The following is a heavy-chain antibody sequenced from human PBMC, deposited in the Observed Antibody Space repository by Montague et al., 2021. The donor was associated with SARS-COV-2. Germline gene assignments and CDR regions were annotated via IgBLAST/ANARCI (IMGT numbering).Heavy chain of an antibody. J-gene: IGHJ6*03. V-gene: IGHV4-61*01. CDR2: IYCSGST. CDR3: ARVRGEQYQLVSSTYYYYYMDV. Sequence: SETLSLTCSVSGGSVSSGSCCWSWIRQPPGKGLEWIGYIYCSGSTNYNPSLKSRVTISVDTSKNQFSLKLSSVTAAVTAVYYCARVRGEQYQLVSSTYYYYYMDVWGKETTVTVSS. D-gene: IGHD2-2*01. CDR1: GGSVSSGSCC.